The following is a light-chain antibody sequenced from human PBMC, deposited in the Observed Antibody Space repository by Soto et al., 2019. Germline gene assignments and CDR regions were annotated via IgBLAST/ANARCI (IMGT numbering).Light chain of an antibody. CDR2: RAS. Sequence: IQMTQSPATLSVSPGERATLSCRASQTIYSNVAWYQQRPGQAPRLLIYRASARATGIPARFSGSGSGTEFTLTIGSLQSEDYAVYYCQQYKNLWKFGQGTKVDI. V-gene: IGKV3-15*01. J-gene: IGKJ1*01. CDR3: QQYKNLWK. CDR1: QTIYSN.